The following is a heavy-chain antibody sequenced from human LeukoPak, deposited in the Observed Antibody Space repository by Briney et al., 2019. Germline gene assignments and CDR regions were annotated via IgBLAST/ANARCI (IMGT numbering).Heavy chain of an antibody. D-gene: IGHD2-2*01. CDR2: ISGSGGST. CDR1: GFTFSSYA. V-gene: IGHV3-23*01. Sequence: GGSLRLSCAASGFTFSSYALSWGRQAPGKGLEWGSAISGSGGSTYYADSVKGRVTISRDNSKNTLYLKMNSLRAEDTAVYYCAKIVVVPAANWGRGPLVTVSS. CDR3: AKIVVVPAAN. J-gene: IGHJ4*02.